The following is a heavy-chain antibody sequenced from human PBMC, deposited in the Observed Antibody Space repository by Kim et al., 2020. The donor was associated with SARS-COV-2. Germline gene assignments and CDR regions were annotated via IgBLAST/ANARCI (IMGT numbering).Heavy chain of an antibody. V-gene: IGHV5-51*01. Sequence: DTRYNASFQGQVTMSVDKNISSAYLQWSSLKASDTAIYYCARSNVVYGMDVWGQGTTVTVSS. CDR2: DT. CDR3: ARSNVVYGMDV. J-gene: IGHJ6*02. D-gene: IGHD2-15*01.